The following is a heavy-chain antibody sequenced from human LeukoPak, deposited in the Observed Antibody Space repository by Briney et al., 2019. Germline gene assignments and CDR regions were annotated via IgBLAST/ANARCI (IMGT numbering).Heavy chain of an antibody. J-gene: IGHJ4*02. CDR1: GGSFSGYY. D-gene: IGHD2-2*01. Sequence: SETLSLTCAAYGGSFSGYYWSWIRQPPGKGLEWIGEINHNGSTNYNPSLKSRVTISVDTSKNQFSLKLSSVTAADTAVYYCARGRYCSSTSCYVYYFDYWGQGTLVTVSS. CDR3: ARGRYCSSTSCYVYYFDY. V-gene: IGHV4-34*01. CDR2: INHNGST.